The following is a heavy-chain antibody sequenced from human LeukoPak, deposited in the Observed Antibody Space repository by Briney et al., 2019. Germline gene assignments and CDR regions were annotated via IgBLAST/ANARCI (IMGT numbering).Heavy chain of an antibody. CDR2: IYTSGST. CDR1: GFSVSSTY. Sequence: GSLRLTCAASGFSVSSTYMSWVRQAPGKGLEWVSLIYTSGSTFYADSVMGRFTISRDNSKNTLFLQMNSLRAEDSAVYYCTRDRAGTQSWVEFDLWGQGTLVTVSS. CDR3: TRDRAGTQSWVEFDL. D-gene: IGHD3-10*01. J-gene: IGHJ5*02. V-gene: IGHV3-66*03.